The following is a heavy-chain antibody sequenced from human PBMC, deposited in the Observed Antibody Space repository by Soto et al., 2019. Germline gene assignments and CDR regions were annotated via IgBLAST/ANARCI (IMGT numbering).Heavy chain of an antibody. J-gene: IGHJ6*02. D-gene: IGHD5-12*01. Sequence: SETLSLTCTVSGGSISSSSYYWGWIRQPPGKGLEWIGSIYYSGSTYYNPSLKSRVTISVDTSKNQFSLKLSSVTAADTAVYYCARVRGYSGYDKFHYGMDVWGQGTTVTVSS. CDR2: IYYSGST. CDR1: GGSISSSSYY. CDR3: ARVRGYSGYDKFHYGMDV. V-gene: IGHV4-39*01.